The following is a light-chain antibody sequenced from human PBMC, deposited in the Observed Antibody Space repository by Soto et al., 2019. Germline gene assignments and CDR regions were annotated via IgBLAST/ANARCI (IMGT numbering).Light chain of an antibody. Sequence: QSALTQPRSVSGSPGQSVTITYTGTSSDVGGYNYVSWYQQHPGKAPKLMIYDVSKRPSGVPDRFSGSKSGNTASLTISGLQAEDEADYYCCSYADSSVVFGGGTKLTVL. CDR3: CSYADSSVV. J-gene: IGLJ2*01. V-gene: IGLV2-11*01. CDR2: DVS. CDR1: SSDVGGYNY.